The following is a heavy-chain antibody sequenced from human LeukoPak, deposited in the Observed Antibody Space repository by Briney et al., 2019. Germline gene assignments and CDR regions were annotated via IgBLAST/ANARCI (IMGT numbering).Heavy chain of an antibody. CDR2: ISTSSSYI. CDR3: ARDGNEFSSSYYFDY. J-gene: IGHJ4*02. V-gene: IGHV3-21*01. CDR1: GFTFSSYS. Sequence: KPGGSVRLSCAASGFTFSSYSMNWVRQAPGKGLEWVSSISTSSSYIYYADLVKGRFTISRDNAKNSLYLQMNSLRAEDTAVYYCARDGNEFSSSYYFDYWGQGTLVTVSS. D-gene: IGHD6-6*01.